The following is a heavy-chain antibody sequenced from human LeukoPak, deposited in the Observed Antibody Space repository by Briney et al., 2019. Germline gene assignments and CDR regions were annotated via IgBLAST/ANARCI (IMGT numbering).Heavy chain of an antibody. Sequence: PSETLSPTCTVSGGSISSSSYYWGWIRQPPGKGLEWIGSIYYSGSTYYNPSLKSRVTISVDTSKNQFSLKLSSVTAADTAVYYCARDFWSGFHYFDYWGQGTLVTVSS. V-gene: IGHV4-39*07. CDR2: IYYSGST. D-gene: IGHD3-3*01. J-gene: IGHJ4*02. CDR1: GGSISSSSYY. CDR3: ARDFWSGFHYFDY.